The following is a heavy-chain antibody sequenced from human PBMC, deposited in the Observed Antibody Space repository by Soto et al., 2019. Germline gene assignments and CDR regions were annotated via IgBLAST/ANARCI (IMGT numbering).Heavy chain of an antibody. CDR1: GFTFTNSA. CDR2: IVVGSGNT. J-gene: IGHJ4*02. Sequence: SVKVSCKASGFTFTNSAVQWVRQARGQRLEWIGWIVVGSGNTNYAQKFQERVTITRDMSTSTAYMELSSLRSEDTAVYYCAASPTTVVTPDHWGQGTLVTVSS. CDR3: AASPTTVVTPDH. V-gene: IGHV1-58*01. D-gene: IGHD4-17*01.